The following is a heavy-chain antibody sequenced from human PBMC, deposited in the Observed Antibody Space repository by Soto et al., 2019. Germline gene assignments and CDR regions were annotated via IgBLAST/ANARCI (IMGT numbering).Heavy chain of an antibody. D-gene: IGHD2-15*01. CDR2: ISPKSGVT. J-gene: IGHJ4*02. CDR1: GYTFTDYY. CDR3: AAAAESYFDF. V-gene: IGHV1-2*02. Sequence: ASVKVSCRASGYTFTDYYRHWVRQAPAQGLEWMGWISPKSGVTNYAQSFQGRVTMTSDTSISTAYVVVDRLRSDDTAVYYCAAAAESYFDFWGQGTLVSGSS.